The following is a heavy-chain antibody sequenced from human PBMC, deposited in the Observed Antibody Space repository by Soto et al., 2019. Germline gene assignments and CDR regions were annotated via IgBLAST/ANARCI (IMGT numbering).Heavy chain of an antibody. Sequence: GGSLRLSCAASGFTFSSYDMHWVRQATGKGLEWVSAIGTAGDTYYPGSVKGRFTISRENAKNSLYLQMNSLRAGDTAVYYCARAWGIGTTIVYYFDYWGQGTLVTVSS. V-gene: IGHV3-13*01. D-gene: IGHD5-12*01. CDR1: GFTFSSYD. CDR2: IGTAGDT. J-gene: IGHJ4*02. CDR3: ARAWGIGTTIVYYFDY.